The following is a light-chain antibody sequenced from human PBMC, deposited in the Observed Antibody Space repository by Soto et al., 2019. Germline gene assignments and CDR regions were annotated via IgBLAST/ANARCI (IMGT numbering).Light chain of an antibody. CDR1: QSVTSN. Sequence: EIVLIQSSATLSLSPGERATLSCRASQSVTSNALAWYQQKPGQAPRLLIYGVSSRATGIPDRFSGSGSGTDFTLTISSLEPEDFAVYYCQQRSKWPLTFGGGTKVEIK. CDR2: GVS. V-gene: IGKV3-11*01. CDR3: QQRSKWPLT. J-gene: IGKJ4*01.